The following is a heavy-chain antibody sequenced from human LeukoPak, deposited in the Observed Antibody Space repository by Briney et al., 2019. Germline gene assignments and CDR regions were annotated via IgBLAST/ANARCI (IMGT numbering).Heavy chain of an antibody. J-gene: IGHJ4*02. Sequence: GGSLRLSCAASGFTFSSYWMSWVRQAPGKGLEWVANIKQDGSEKYYVDSVKGRFTISRDNAKNSLYLQMNSLRAEDTAVYYCARGDTYYDFWSGYLCYYFDYWGQGTLVTVSS. CDR2: IKQDGSEK. CDR1: GFTFSSYW. D-gene: IGHD3-3*01. V-gene: IGHV3-7*04. CDR3: ARGDTYYDFWSGYLCYYFDY.